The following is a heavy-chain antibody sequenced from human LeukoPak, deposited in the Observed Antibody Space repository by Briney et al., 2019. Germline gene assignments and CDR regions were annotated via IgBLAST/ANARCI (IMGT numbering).Heavy chain of an antibody. J-gene: IGHJ3*02. CDR3: AAAGRSYCSGGTCYSDLNDGFDI. Sequence: ASVTVSCTASGYTFTDYYIHCVRQAPAPGQGLEWMGCTNPNSGDTNYAQKFQGRVTMTRDTSISTAYMELNRLRSDDTAIYYCAAAGRSYCSGGTCYSDLNDGFDIWGQGTMVTVSS. V-gene: IGHV1-2*02. D-gene: IGHD2-15*01. CDR2: TNPNSGDT. CDR1: GYTFTDYY.